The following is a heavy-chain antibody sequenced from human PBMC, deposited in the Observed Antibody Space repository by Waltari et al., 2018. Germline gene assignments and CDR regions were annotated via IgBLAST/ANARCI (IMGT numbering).Heavy chain of an antibody. CDR2: INAGNGNT. Sequence: QVQLVQSGAEVKKPGASVKVSCKASGYTFTSYAMHWVRQSPGQRLGWMGWINAGNGNTKDSKNGRGRVTMSRETSGSTAYMELRSVRSEDTAVYYCARDFHYCSGGSCYSRRPFDYWGQGTLVTVSS. D-gene: IGHD2-15*01. J-gene: IGHJ4*02. CDR1: GYTFTSYA. CDR3: ARDFHYCSGGSCYSRRPFDY. V-gene: IGHV1-3*01.